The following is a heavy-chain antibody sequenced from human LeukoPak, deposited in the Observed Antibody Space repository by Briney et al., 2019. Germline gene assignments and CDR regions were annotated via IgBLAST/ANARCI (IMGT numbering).Heavy chain of an antibody. D-gene: IGHD1-1*01. Sequence: SETLSLTCTVSGGSFSSGGYYWGWGRQHPGRGVEWIGYIYYSGSTYYNPSRKSRVTISVDTSKSQFSLKLSSVTAADTAVYYCSRAMSGWNPPNAYFDYWGQGTLVTVSS. V-gene: IGHV4-31*03. CDR3: SRAMSGWNPPNAYFDY. CDR1: GGSFSSGGYY. J-gene: IGHJ4*02. CDR2: IYYSGST.